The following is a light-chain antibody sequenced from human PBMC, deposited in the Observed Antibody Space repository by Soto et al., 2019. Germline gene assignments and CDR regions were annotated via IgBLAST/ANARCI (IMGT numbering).Light chain of an antibody. J-gene: IGKJ1*01. CDR3: QQYGSLSWT. V-gene: IGKV3-20*01. CDR1: QSVRSSC. CDR2: AAS. Sequence: IVLTPSPGTLSLSPGEKAPLSCRASQSVRSSCLAWYQQKPGQAPRLLIYAASSRATGVPDRFSGSGSGTDFTLTISRLEPEDFAVYYCQQYGSLSWTFGQGTKVDIK.